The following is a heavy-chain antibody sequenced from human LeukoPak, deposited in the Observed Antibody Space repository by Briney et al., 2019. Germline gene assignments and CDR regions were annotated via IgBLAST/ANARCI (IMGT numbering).Heavy chain of an antibody. CDR3: LGERSQQLVLYYYYGMDV. V-gene: IGHV4-4*07. CDR1: GGSISSYY. CDR2: IYTSGST. J-gene: IGHJ6*02. Sequence: PSETLSLTCTVSGGSISSYYWSWIRQPAGKGLEWIGRIYTSGSTNYNPSLKRRVTISVDTSKNQFSLKLSSVTAADTAVYYCLGERSQQLVLYYYYGMDVWAKGPRSPSP. D-gene: IGHD6-13*01.